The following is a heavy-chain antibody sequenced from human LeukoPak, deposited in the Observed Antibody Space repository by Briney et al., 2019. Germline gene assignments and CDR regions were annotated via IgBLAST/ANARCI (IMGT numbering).Heavy chain of an antibody. D-gene: IGHD6-13*01. J-gene: IGHJ4*02. Sequence: GGSLRLSCAASGFTFSSYSMNWVRQARGKGLEWVSSISSSSSYIYYADSVKGRFTISRDNAKNSLYLQMNSLRAEDTAVYYCARSTQAGSGDYWGQGTLVTVSS. CDR1: GFTFSSYS. CDR3: ARSTQAGSGDY. CDR2: ISSSSSYI. V-gene: IGHV3-21*01.